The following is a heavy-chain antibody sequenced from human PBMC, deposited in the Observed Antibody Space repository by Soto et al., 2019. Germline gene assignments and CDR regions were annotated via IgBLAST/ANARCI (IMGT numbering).Heavy chain of an antibody. Sequence: EVQLVESGGGLVQPGGSLRLSCAASGFTFGNYWMSWVRQAPGKGLEWVANIKQDGSEKYYVDSVKGRFTISRDNAKNSLYLQMSSLRAEETAVYYWARRRAPIWFDPWGQGTLVTVSS. CDR2: IKQDGSEK. V-gene: IGHV3-7*01. J-gene: IGHJ5*02. CDR3: ARRRAPIWFDP. CDR1: GFTFGNYW.